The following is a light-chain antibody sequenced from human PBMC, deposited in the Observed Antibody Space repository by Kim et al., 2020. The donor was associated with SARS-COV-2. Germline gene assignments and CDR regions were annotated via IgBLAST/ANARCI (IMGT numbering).Light chain of an antibody. J-gene: IGLJ2*01. CDR3: QTWDSTTVI. CDR1: KLGKKY. CDR2: QDN. V-gene: IGLV3-1*01. Sequence: VAPGKTARITCSGDKLGKKYTSWYQHKSGQSPVVVIYQDNKRPSGMTERFSGSSSGNTATLTISGTQPMDEADYYCQTWDSTTVIFGGGTQLTVL.